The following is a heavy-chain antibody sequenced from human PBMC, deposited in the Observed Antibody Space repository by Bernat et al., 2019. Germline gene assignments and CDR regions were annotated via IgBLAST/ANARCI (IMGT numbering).Heavy chain of an antibody. Sequence: QVQLVESGGGVVQPGRSLRLSCAASGFTFSNYGMDWVRQAPGKGLEWVVVIWYDGSNKYYADSVKGRFTISRDNSKNTLYLQMDSLRAEDTAVYYCARLGSSWSFDHWGQGSLVTVSS. CDR3: ARLGSSWSFDH. D-gene: IGHD6-13*01. J-gene: IGHJ4*02. CDR1: GFTFSNYG. CDR2: IWYDGSNK. V-gene: IGHV3-33*01.